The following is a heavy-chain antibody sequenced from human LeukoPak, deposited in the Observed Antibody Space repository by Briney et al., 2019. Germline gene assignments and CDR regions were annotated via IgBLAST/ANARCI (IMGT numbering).Heavy chain of an antibody. J-gene: IGHJ4*02. CDR3: ARDSSNWAFDY. CDR1: GYIFTSYN. D-gene: IGHD4-11*01. CDR2: INPSGGST. Sequence: ASVKVSCKASGYIFTSYNMHWVRPAPGQGLEWMGIINPSGGSTSYAQKFKGRVTMTRDTSPSTVYMELSRLRSEHTPVYYCARDSSNWAFDYWGQGTLVTVSS. V-gene: IGHV1-46*01.